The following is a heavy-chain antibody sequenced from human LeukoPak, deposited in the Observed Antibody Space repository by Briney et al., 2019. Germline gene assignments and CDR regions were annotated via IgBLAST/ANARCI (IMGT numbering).Heavy chain of an antibody. Sequence: HGEPLMISCKGSGYSFTSYWIGWVGQMPGKGLEWMGIIYPGDSDTRYSPSFQGQVTISADKSISTAYLQWSSLKASDTAMYYCARGWELKNYAFDIWGQGTMVTVSS. J-gene: IGHJ3*02. CDR1: GYSFTSYW. V-gene: IGHV5-51*01. CDR3: ARGWELKNYAFDI. D-gene: IGHD1-26*01. CDR2: IYPGDSDT.